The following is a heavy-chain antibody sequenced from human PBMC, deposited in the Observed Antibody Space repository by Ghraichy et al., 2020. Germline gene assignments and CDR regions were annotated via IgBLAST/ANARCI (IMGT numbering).Heavy chain of an antibody. V-gene: IGHV4-59*12. CDR2: MYYDENT. D-gene: IGHD5-18*01. Sequence: SETLSLTCTVSGDSISSSYWSWIRQPPGRGLEWIGYMYYDENTDYNPSLKSRVSISVDTSKNQFSLKLSSVTAADTAVYYCARCLRGYSYGPFDYWGQGALVTVSS. CDR3: ARCLRGYSYGPFDY. J-gene: IGHJ4*02. CDR1: GDSISSSY.